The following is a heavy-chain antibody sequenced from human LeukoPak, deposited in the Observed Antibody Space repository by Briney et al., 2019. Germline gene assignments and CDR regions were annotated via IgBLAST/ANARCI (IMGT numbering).Heavy chain of an antibody. CDR2: INSDGSST. CDR3: ARAGRAVGDAFDI. V-gene: IGHV3-74*01. CDR1: GFTFSSYW. D-gene: IGHD1-26*01. J-gene: IGHJ3*02. Sequence: GGSLRLSCAASGFTFSSYWMHWVRQAPGKGLVWVSRINSDGSSTSYADSVKGRFTISRDNAKNTLYLQMNSLRAEDTAAYYCARAGRAVGDAFDIWGQGTMVTVSS.